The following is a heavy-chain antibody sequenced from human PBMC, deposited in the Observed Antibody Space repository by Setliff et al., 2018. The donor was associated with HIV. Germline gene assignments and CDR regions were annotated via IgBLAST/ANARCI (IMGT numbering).Heavy chain of an antibody. Sequence: TSETLSLTCAVYGGSFSGYYWSWIRQPPGKGLEWIGEISHGGSTNYNPSLKSRVTISVDTSKNQFSLKLSSVNAADTAVYYCARVLEQVVSDYWGQGTLVTVPQ. CDR3: ARVLEQVVSDY. D-gene: IGHD6-6*01. CDR2: ISHGGST. J-gene: IGHJ4*02. V-gene: IGHV4-34*01. CDR1: GGSFSGYY.